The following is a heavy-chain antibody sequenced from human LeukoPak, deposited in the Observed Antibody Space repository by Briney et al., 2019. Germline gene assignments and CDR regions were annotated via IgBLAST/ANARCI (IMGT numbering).Heavy chain of an antibody. Sequence: GGSLRLSCAASGFTITGHTMTWVRQAPGKGLEWVSIIGGRDDRTYYADSVKGRFTISRDNSKNILYLQMNSLRAEDTAVYYCTKDPNPVYDFWSGYKWGPGTLVTVSS. CDR2: IGGRDDRT. CDR1: GFTITGHT. J-gene: IGHJ4*02. V-gene: IGHV3-23*01. D-gene: IGHD3-3*01. CDR3: TKDPNPVYDFWSGYK.